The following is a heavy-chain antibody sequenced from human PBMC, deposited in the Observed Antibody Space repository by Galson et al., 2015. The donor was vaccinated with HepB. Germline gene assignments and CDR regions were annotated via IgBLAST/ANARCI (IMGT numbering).Heavy chain of an antibody. D-gene: IGHD6-13*01. CDR1: GDSISSYY. CDR3: ARKDAASGTPGAFHI. V-gene: IGHV4-4*07. Sequence: ETLSLTCTVSGDSISSYYWSWIRQPAGEGLEWIGRTHTIRTTNYNPSLKSRVTISVDTSKNQFSLKLASVTAADTAVFYCARKDAASGTPGAFHIWGQGTTVTVSS. CDR2: THTIRTT. J-gene: IGHJ3*02.